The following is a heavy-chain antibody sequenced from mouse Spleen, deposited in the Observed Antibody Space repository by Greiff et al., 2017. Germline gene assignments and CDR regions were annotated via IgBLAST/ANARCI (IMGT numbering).Heavy chain of an antibody. CDR1: GFTFSDYY. Sequence: EVQRVESEGGLVQPGSSMKLSCTASGFTFSDYYMAWVRQVPEKGLEWVANINYDGSSTYYLDSLKSRFIISRDNAKNILYLQMSSLKSEDTATYYCARDTYYGSSYYFDYWGQGTTHTVSS. CDR2: INYDGSST. D-gene: IGHD1-1*01. J-gene: IGHJ2*01. V-gene: IGHV5-16*01. CDR3: ARDTYYGSSYYFDY.